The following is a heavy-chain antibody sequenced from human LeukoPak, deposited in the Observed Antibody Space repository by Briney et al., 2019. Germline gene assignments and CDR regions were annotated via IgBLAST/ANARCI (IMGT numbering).Heavy chain of an antibody. CDR1: GYSISSGYY. V-gene: IGHV4-38-2*01. CDR2: IYHSGST. CDR3: ARLVGATLVFDY. J-gene: IGHJ4*02. Sequence: PSETLSLTCAVSGYSISSGYYWGWIRQPPGKGLEWIGSIYHSGSTYYNPSLKSRVTISVDTSKNQFSLKLSSVTAADTAVYYCARLVGATLVFDYWGQGTLVIVSS. D-gene: IGHD1-26*01.